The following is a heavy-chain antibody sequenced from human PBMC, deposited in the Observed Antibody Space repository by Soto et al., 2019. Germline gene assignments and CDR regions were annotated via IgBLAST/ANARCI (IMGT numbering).Heavy chain of an antibody. D-gene: IGHD3-3*01. CDR2: ISSSSSYI. Sequence: GGSLRLSCASSGFTFSSYSMNWVRQAPGKGLEWVSSISSSSSYIYYADSVKGRFTISRDNAKNSLYLQMNSLRAEDTAVYYCARDSAYDFWSGRMGYFDYWGQGTLVTVSS. J-gene: IGHJ4*02. CDR1: GFTFSSYS. V-gene: IGHV3-21*01. CDR3: ARDSAYDFWSGRMGYFDY.